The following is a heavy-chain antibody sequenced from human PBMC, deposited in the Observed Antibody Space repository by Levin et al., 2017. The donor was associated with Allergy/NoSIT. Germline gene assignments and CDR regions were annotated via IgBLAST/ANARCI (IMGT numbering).Heavy chain of an antibody. CDR1: GFTFSSYA. J-gene: IGHJ3*02. CDR3: GKDPNGDYVGAFDM. D-gene: IGHD4-17*01. V-gene: IGHV3-23*01. Sequence: LSLTCAASGFTFSSYAMTWVRRAPGKGLEWVSSISGSGGITYYADSVKGRFTISRDNSKNTLYLQMNSLRAEDTAVYYCGKDPNGDYVGAFDMWGQGTMVTVSP. CDR2: ISGSGGIT.